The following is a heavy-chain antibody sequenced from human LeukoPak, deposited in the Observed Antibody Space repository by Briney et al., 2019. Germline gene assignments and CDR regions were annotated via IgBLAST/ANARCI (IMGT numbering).Heavy chain of an antibody. CDR3: TRAQY. V-gene: IGHV3-7*01. Sequence: GGSQTLSCTASLFTQYNKWVRGVRESPGKGLEWVDNTTRDGSQKTYVDSVKGRFTISRDNAKNSLYLQMDCLRAEDTAVYYCTRAQYWGQGTLVTASS. J-gene: IGHJ4*02. CDR1: LFTQYNKW. CDR2: TTRDGSQK.